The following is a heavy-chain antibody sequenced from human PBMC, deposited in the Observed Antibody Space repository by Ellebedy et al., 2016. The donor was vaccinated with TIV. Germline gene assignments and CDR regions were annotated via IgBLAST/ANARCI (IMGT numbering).Heavy chain of an antibody. CDR3: ASSIYDSSGYSEQPAWY. CDR1: GGSISSYY. V-gene: IGHV4-59*01. CDR2: IYYSGST. J-gene: IGHJ4*02. D-gene: IGHD3-22*01. Sequence: SETLSLXCTVSGGSISSYYWSWIRQPPGKGLEWIGYIYYSGSTNYNPSLKSRVTISVDTSKNQFSLKLSSVTAADTAVYYCASSIYDSSGYSEQPAWYWGQGTLVTVSS.